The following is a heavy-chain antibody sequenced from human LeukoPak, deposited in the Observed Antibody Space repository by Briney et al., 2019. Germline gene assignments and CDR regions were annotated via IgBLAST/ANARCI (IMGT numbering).Heavy chain of an antibody. CDR1: GGTFISYA. CDR2: IIPIFGTA. Sequence: SVKVSCKASGGTFISYAISWVRQAPGQGLEWMGGIIPIFGTANYAQKFQGRVTITTDESTSTAYMELSSLRSEDTAVYYCARGTIAAARFDPWGQGTLVTVSS. CDR3: ARGTIAAARFDP. J-gene: IGHJ5*02. D-gene: IGHD6-13*01. V-gene: IGHV1-69*05.